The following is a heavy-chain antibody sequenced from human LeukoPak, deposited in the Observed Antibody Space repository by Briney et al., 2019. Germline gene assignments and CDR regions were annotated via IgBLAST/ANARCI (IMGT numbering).Heavy chain of an antibody. CDR3: AKDRRYGYYYGMDV. J-gene: IGHJ6*02. CDR2: ISYDGSNK. CDR1: GFTFSSYG. Sequence: PGGSLRLSCAASGFTFSSYGMHWVRQAPGKGLEWVAVISYDGSNKYYADSVKGRFTISRDNSKNTLYLQMNSLRAEDTAVYYCAKDRRYGYYYGMDVWGQGTTVTVSS. D-gene: IGHD5-18*01. V-gene: IGHV3-30*18.